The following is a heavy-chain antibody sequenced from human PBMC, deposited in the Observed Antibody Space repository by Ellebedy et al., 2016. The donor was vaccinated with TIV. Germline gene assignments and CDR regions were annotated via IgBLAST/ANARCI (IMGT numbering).Heavy chain of an antibody. CDR1: GFTFSSYG. CDR3: AKAGSIVVVITPIFDY. D-gene: IGHD3-22*01. CDR2: IWYDGSNK. Sequence: PGGSLRLSCAASGFTFSSYGMHWVRQAPGKGLEWVAVIWYDGSNKYYADSVKGRFTISRDNSKNTLYLQMNSLRAEDTAVYYCAKAGSIVVVITPIFDYWGQGTLVTVSS. V-gene: IGHV3-33*06. J-gene: IGHJ4*02.